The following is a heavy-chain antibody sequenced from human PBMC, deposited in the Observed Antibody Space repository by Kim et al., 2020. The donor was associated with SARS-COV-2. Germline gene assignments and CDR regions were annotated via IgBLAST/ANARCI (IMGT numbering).Heavy chain of an antibody. V-gene: IGHV3-74*01. Sequence: GGSLRLSCAASGFTFSGYGMHWVRQAPGKGLVWVSRSNPDGSSTFYADSVKGRFTISRDNAKNTLYLQMNSLRAEDTAVYYCARGAYYGMDVWGQWTTVTVSS. CDR3: ARGAYYGMDV. J-gene: IGHJ6*02. CDR2: SNPDGSST. CDR1: GFTFSGYG.